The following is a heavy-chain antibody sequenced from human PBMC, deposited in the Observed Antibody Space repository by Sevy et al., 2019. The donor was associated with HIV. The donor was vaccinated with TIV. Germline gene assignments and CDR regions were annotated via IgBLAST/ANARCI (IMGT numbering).Heavy chain of an antibody. D-gene: IGHD3-22*01. Sequence: GGSLRLSCAVSGFSFDSYGMTWVRQAPGKGLEWVSGISGSGTRTYYADSVKGRFIISRDNSKNTLYQQMNSLRSEEQVIYYCAKGGGGHYDPDEIGYYFYYYNMDVWGKGTTVTVSS. CDR2: ISGSGTRT. J-gene: IGHJ6*03. CDR1: GFSFDSYG. V-gene: IGHV3-23*01. CDR3: AKGGGGHYDPDEIGYYFYYYNMDV.